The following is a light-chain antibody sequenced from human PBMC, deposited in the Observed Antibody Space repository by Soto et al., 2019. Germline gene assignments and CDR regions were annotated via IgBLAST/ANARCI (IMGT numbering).Light chain of an antibody. Sequence: QITKSPPSLSTPVGKRATITCQASQDIRKYLNWYQQKPGKAPNLLICDASNLETGVPSRFSGSGFGTDFTFTISSLRPEDVAPYYCQQCDNLPPLTFGGGTKVEIK. CDR1: QDIRKY. V-gene: IGKV1-33*01. CDR2: DAS. J-gene: IGKJ4*01. CDR3: QQCDNLPPLT.